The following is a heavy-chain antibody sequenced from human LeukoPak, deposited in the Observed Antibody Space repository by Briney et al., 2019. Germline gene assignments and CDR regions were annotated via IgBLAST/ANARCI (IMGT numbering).Heavy chain of an antibody. J-gene: IGHJ4*02. CDR3: ASDSRIAAAGKFDY. Sequence: SETLSLTCTVSGGSISSYYWSWIRQPPGKGLEWIGYIYYSGSTNYNPSLKSLVTISVDTSKNQFSLKLSSVTAADTAVYYCASDSRIAAAGKFDYWGQGTLVTVSS. CDR1: GGSISSYY. D-gene: IGHD6-13*01. CDR2: IYYSGST. V-gene: IGHV4-59*01.